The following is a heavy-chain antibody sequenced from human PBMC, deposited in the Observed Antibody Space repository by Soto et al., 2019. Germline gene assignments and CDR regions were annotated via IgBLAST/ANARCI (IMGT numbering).Heavy chain of an antibody. CDR3: ATDRGGSPFDY. V-gene: IGHV3-33*01. Sequence: QVQLVESGGGVVQPGGALRLSCAASGFTFSPYGMHWVRQAPGKGLEWVAVIWSDGSNKYYADSVKGRFTISRDNSKNTLDLQMSSLRAEDTAVYYCATDRGGSPFDYWGQGTLVTVSS. J-gene: IGHJ4*02. CDR2: IWSDGSNK. D-gene: IGHD1-26*01. CDR1: GFTFSPYG.